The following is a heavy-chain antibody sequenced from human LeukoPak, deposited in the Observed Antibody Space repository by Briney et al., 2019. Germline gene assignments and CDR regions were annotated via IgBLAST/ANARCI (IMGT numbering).Heavy chain of an antibody. CDR3: AKGTYCSSTSCFDYFDY. V-gene: IGHV3-30*18. J-gene: IGHJ4*02. CDR2: ISYDGSNK. CDR1: GFTFSSYG. D-gene: IGHD2-2*01. Sequence: GRSLRLSCAASGFTFSSYGMHWVRQAPGKGLEWVAVISYDGSNKYYADSVKGRFTISRDNSKNTLYLQMTSLRAEDTAVYYCAKGTYCSSTSCFDYFDYWGQGTLVTVSS.